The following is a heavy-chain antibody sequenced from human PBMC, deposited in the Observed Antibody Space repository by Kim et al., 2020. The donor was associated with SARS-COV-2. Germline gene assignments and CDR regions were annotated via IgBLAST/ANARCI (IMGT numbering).Heavy chain of an antibody. CDR2: INYSGGNT. V-gene: IGHV3-23*01. Sequence: GGSLRLSCATSGFTFSGYAMSWVRQAPGKGLEWVSSINYSGGNTYYTDSMKGRFTISRDNSKDTLYLQINSLRAEDTAIYYCATHYFGSGSYYNAMDYWGQGTLVTVSS. CDR1: GFTFSGYA. J-gene: IGHJ4*02. CDR3: ATHYFGSGSYYNAMDY. D-gene: IGHD3-10*01.